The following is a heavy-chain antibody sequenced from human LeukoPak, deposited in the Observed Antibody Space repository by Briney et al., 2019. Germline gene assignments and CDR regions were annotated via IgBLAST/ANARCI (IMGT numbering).Heavy chain of an antibody. CDR1: GFTFSSYG. V-gene: IGHV3-33*06. Sequence: GGSLRLSCAASGFTFSSYGMHWVRQAPGKGLEWVAVIWYDGSNKYYADSVKGRFTISRDNSKNTLYLQMNSLRAEDTAVYYCAKDPEYYYDSSGYVDYWGQGTLVTVSS. J-gene: IGHJ4*02. D-gene: IGHD3-22*01. CDR2: IWYDGSNK. CDR3: AKDPEYYYDSSGYVDY.